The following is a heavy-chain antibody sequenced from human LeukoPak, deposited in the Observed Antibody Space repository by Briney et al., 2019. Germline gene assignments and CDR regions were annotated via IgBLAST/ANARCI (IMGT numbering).Heavy chain of an antibody. CDR2: INHSGST. CDR1: GGSFSGYC. CDR3: ARGSNCGY. Sequence: SETLSLTCAVYGGSFSGYCWSWIRQPPGKGLERIGEINHSGSTNYNPSLKSRVTISVDTSKNQFSLKLSSVTAADTAVYYCARGSNCGYWGQGTLVTVSS. V-gene: IGHV4-34*01. J-gene: IGHJ4*02. D-gene: IGHD4-11*01.